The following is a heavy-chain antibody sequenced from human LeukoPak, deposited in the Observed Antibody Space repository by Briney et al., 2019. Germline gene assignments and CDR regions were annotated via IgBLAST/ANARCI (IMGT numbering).Heavy chain of an antibody. J-gene: IGHJ6*04. Sequence: GGSLRLSCAASGFTFDNYAMTWVRQAPGKGLEWVSAIDARGDDTYDADFVRGRFTVSRDNVKNMVHLQMNSLRAEDSAFYYCAKSLRYFDFYGMDVWGRGTAVTVSA. CDR3: AKSLRYFDFYGMDV. V-gene: IGHV3-23*01. D-gene: IGHD3-9*01. CDR2: IDARGDDT. CDR1: GFTFDNYA.